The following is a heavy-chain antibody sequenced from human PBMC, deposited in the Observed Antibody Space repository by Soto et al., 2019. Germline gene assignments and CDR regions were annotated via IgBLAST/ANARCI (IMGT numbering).Heavy chain of an antibody. CDR2: IDYNGVT. CDR3: GKVLVGATGHTDSDS. J-gene: IGHJ4*02. CDR1: GGSIYRSGYY. D-gene: IGHD2-15*01. V-gene: IGHV4-39*01. Sequence: SETLSLTCTVSGGSIYRSGYYWGWIRQPPGRGLEWIGNIDYNGVTYSNPSLKSRVTISRDTSKNQFSLKSTSVTAADTALYYCGKVLVGATGHTDSDSWGPGTMVTVYS.